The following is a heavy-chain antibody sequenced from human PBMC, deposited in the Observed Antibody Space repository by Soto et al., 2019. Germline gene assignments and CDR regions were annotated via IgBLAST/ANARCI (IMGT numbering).Heavy chain of an antibody. Sequence: GGSLRLSCEASGFTLRNYAMTWVRQAPGRGLEWVSLISANDVGTYYAESVKTRFTISTDQSRNTVYLQMDSLRADDTAIYYCAKAKNDYNWDNRPPFDYWGQGTLVTVSS. CDR1: GFTLRNYA. CDR2: ISANDVGT. CDR3: AKAKNDYNWDNRPPFDY. J-gene: IGHJ4*02. D-gene: IGHD1-20*01. V-gene: IGHV3-23*01.